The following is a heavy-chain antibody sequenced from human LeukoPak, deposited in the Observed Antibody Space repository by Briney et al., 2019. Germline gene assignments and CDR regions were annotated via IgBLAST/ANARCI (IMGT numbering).Heavy chain of an antibody. CDR2: ISGSAST. D-gene: IGHD5-24*01. CDR1: GFTFGIYA. J-gene: IGHJ4*02. CDR3: VKDDGWVQYAN. Sequence: GGSLRLSCAASGFTFGIYAMSWVRQAPGKGLEWVSGISGSASTYYADSVKGRFTISRDNSKNTLYLQMSSLRAEDTAVYYCVKDDGWVQYANWGQGTLVTVSS. V-gene: IGHV3-23*01.